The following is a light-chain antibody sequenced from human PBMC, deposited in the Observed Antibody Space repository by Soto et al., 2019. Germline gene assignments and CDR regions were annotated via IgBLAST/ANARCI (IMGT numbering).Light chain of an antibody. CDR3: QQYNDWPRA. J-gene: IGKJ2*01. Sequence: EIVMTQSPATLTVSPGEGATLSCRASQSVSSNLAWYQQKPGQAPRLLIYGASTRAAGIPARFSGSGSGTEFTLTISGLQSEDFAVYYCQQYNDWPRAFGQGTKLEIK. V-gene: IGKV3-15*01. CDR1: QSVSSN. CDR2: GAS.